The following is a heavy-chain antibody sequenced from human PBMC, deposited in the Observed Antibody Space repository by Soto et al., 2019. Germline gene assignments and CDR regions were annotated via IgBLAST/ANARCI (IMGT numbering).Heavy chain of an antibody. CDR1: GVTFSSYD. CDR2: FSFYGRRDNT. Sequence: EVQLLESGGGLVQPGGSLRLSCVGSGVTFSSYDMTWVRQAPGKGLEWVSSFSFYGRRDNTYYEDSVKGRFTISRDNSRNTVNLKLDNPGVDDSAVYYCAKTLYNDYGGPNDHWGKGTLVTVSS. D-gene: IGHD4-17*01. V-gene: IGHV3-23*01. J-gene: IGHJ4*02. CDR3: AKTLYNDYGGPNDH.